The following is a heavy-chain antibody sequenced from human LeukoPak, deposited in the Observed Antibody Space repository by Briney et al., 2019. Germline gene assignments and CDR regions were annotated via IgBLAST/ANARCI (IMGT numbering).Heavy chain of an antibody. Sequence: GGSLRLSCAASGFTFSSYAMSWVRQAPGKGLEWVSSISSSSSYIYYADSVKGRFTISRDNAKNSLYLQMNSLRAEDTAVYYCARSLTHAFDIWGQGTMVTVSS. J-gene: IGHJ3*02. CDR2: ISSSSSYI. CDR1: GFTFSSYA. CDR3: ARSLTHAFDI. V-gene: IGHV3-21*01.